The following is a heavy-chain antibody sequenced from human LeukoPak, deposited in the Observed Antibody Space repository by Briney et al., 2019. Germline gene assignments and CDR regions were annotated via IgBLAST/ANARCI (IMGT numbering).Heavy chain of an antibody. J-gene: IGHJ4*02. CDR1: GFTFSSYS. V-gene: IGHV3-21*01. D-gene: IGHD3-3*01. Sequence: GGSLRLSCAASGFTFSSYSVNWVRQAPGKGLEWVSSISSSSSYIYYADSVKGRFTISRDNAKNSLYLQMNSLRAEDTAVYYCARDRRSNYDFWSGYYRYYFDYWGQGTLVTVSS. CDR3: ARDRRSNYDFWSGYYRYYFDY. CDR2: ISSSSSYI.